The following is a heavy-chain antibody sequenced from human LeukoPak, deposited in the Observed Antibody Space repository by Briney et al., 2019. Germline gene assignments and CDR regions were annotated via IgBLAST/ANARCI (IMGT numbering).Heavy chain of an antibody. D-gene: IGHD3-22*01. CDR2: ISSSGSTI. Sequence: AESLTLSCAASGFTFSDYYMSWIRQPPGKGLEWVAYISSSGSTIYYADSVKDRFTISRDNAKNSLYLQMNSLRAEDTAVYYCAREGSDGYDSSGYYHDFDYWGQGTLVTVSS. CDR1: GFTFSDYY. J-gene: IGHJ4*02. CDR3: AREGSDGYDSSGYYHDFDY. V-gene: IGHV3-11*01.